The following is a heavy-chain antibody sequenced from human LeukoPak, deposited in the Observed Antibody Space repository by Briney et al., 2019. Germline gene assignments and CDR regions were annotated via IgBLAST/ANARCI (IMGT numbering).Heavy chain of an antibody. CDR2: IYYAGST. V-gene: IGHV4-39*01. D-gene: IGHD1-7*01. Sequence: PSETLSLTCTVSGGSISSSSYWGWIRQPPGKGLEWLGTIYYAGSTYYSPSLKSRVTISVDTSKNQFSLKPTSVSAADTAVYYCARPRYNWNYYFDYWGQGTLVTVSS. CDR1: GGSISSSSY. CDR3: ARPRYNWNYYFDY. J-gene: IGHJ4*02.